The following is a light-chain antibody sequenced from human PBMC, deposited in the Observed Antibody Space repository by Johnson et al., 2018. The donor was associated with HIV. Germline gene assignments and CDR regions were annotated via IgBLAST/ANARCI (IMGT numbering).Light chain of an antibody. CDR2: DNN. CDR3: GTWDSSLSAYV. Sequence: QSVLTQPPSVSAAPGQKVTISCSGNRSDIENKYVSCHQQFPGTAPKLLIYDNNKRPSGIPDRFSGSKSGTSATLGVTGLQTGDEADYYCGTWDSSLSAYVFGTGTKVTVL. V-gene: IGLV1-51*01. J-gene: IGLJ1*01. CDR1: RSDIENKY.